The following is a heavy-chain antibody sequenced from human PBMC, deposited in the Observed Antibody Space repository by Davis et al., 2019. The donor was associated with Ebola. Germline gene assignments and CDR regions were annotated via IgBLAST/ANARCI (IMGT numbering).Heavy chain of an antibody. CDR2: ISGPGGAT. D-gene: IGHD2-2*01. Sequence: PGGSLRLSCATSGFKFDTYTMTWVRQAPGKGLEWVSGISGPGGATYYADSVKGRFAISRDNAKNSLYLQMNSLRAEDTAIYYCARDAVPAAQDYWGQGTLVTVSS. J-gene: IGHJ4*02. CDR3: ARDAVPAAQDY. CDR1: GFKFDTYT. V-gene: IGHV3-23*01.